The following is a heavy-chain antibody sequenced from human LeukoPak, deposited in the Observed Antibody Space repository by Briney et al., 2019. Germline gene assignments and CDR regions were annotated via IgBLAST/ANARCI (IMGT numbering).Heavy chain of an antibody. D-gene: IGHD6-19*01. J-gene: IGHJ4*02. CDR3: ARISQADSSGWDNIDC. V-gene: IGHV1-2*02. CDR1: GYTFTGYY. Sequence: ASVKVSCKASGYTFTGYYIHWVRQAPGQGLEWMGWINPNSGGTNYAQKFQGRVTMTRDTSISTAYMELSRLRSDDTAVYYCARISQADSSGWDNIDCWGQGTLVTVSS. CDR2: INPNSGGT.